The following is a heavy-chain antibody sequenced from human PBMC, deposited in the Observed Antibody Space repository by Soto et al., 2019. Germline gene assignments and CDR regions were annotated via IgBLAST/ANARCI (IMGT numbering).Heavy chain of an antibody. D-gene: IGHD2-15*01. CDR1: GYTFTSYG. Sequence: QVQLVQSGAEVKKPGASVKVSCKASGYTFTSYGISWVRQAPGQGLEWMGWISAYNGNTNYAQKLQGRVTMTTDTSTSTAYMELRSLRSDDTAVYYCARETKVVLVAATWAYYYYGMDVWGQGTTVTVSS. CDR3: ARETKVVLVAATWAYYYYGMDV. J-gene: IGHJ6*02. V-gene: IGHV1-18*04. CDR2: ISAYNGNT.